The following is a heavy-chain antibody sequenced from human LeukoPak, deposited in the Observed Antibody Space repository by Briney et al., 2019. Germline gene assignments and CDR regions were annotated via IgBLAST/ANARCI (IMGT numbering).Heavy chain of an antibody. D-gene: IGHD2-21*02. V-gene: IGHV4-39*01. J-gene: IGHJ5*02. CDR2: IYYSGST. Sequence: SETLSLTCTVSGGSISSSSYYWGWIRQPPGKGLEWIGSIYYSGSTYYNPSLKSRVTISVDTSKNQFSLKPSSVTAADTAVYYCARLYQGVVTPWGQGTLVTVSS. CDR1: GGSISSSSYY. CDR3: ARLYQGVVTP.